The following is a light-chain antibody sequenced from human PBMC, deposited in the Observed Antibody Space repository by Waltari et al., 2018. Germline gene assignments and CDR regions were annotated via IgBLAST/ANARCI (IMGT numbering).Light chain of an antibody. CDR1: SSDIGGYNY. CDR3: SSYTASSALVL. J-gene: IGLJ2*01. Sequence: QSALTQPASVSGSPGQSIPISCIGTSSDIGGYNYVSWYQQHPGEAPKLLIYDVSNRPSGISHRFSGSKSANTASLTISGLQAEDEADYYCSSYTASSALVLFGGGTKLTVL. V-gene: IGLV2-14*03. CDR2: DVS.